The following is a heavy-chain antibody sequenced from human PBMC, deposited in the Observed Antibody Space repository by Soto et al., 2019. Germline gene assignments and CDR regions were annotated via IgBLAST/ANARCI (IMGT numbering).Heavy chain of an antibody. Sequence: QVQLVESGGGLVKPGGSLTLSCVASGFTFSDYYMAWIRQTPGKGLEWVSYTSVDGVDRFYEDSVKGRFTISRDNARKSLSLQMNSLRDEDTAVYYCARPNGESMRYYHGMDVWGQGTTVIVSS. J-gene: IGHJ6*02. CDR3: ARPNGESMRYYHGMDV. V-gene: IGHV3-11*01. CDR1: GFTFSDYY. CDR2: TSVDGVDR. D-gene: IGHD3-10*01.